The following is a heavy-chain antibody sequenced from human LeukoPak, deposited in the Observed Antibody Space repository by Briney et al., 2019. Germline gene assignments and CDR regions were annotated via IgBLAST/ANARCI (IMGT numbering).Heavy chain of an antibody. CDR1: GYSFTSYW. D-gene: IGHD1-26*01. CDR2: IYPGDSDT. V-gene: IGHV5-51*01. CDR3: ARPFSSDGSYSGAFDI. Sequence: GESLKISCKGSGYSFTSYWISWVRQMPGKGLEWMGIIYPGDSDTRYSPSFQGQVTISADKSISTAYLQWSSLKASDTAMYYCARPFSSDGSYSGAFDIWGQGTMVTVSS. J-gene: IGHJ3*02.